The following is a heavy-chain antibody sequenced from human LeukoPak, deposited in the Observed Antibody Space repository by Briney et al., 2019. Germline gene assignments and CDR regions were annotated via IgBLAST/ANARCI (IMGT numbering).Heavy chain of an antibody. Sequence: GRNLRLSCAASGFTFSSYTMNWVRQAPGKGLEWVSSINSGGSYIYYADSVKGRFTISRDNAKNSLYLQMNSLRAEDTAVYYCARDTYDILTGYYKWAFDIWGQGTMVTVSP. J-gene: IGHJ3*02. V-gene: IGHV3-21*06. CDR1: GFTFSSYT. CDR2: INSGGSYI. D-gene: IGHD3-9*01. CDR3: ARDTYDILTGYYKWAFDI.